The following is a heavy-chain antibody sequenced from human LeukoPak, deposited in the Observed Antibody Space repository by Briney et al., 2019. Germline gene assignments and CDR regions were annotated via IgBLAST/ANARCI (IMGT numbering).Heavy chain of an antibody. V-gene: IGHV3-30*02. CDR3: AKDPAVIVGATGAFDI. CDR2: IRYDGSNK. Sequence: GGSLRLSCAASGFTFSSYGMHWVRQAPGKGLEWVAFIRYDGSNKYYADSVKGRFTISRDNSKNTLYLQMNSLRAEDTAVYYCAKDPAVIVGATGAFDIWGQGTMVTVSS. J-gene: IGHJ3*02. D-gene: IGHD1-26*01. CDR1: GFTFSSYG.